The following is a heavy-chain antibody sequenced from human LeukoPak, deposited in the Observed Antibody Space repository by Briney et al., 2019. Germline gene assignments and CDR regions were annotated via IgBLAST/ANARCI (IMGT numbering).Heavy chain of an antibody. CDR2: ISYDGSNK. V-gene: IGHV3-30*18. CDR3: AKDTHRIAAAPQGA. CDR1: GFTFSSYG. Sequence: GGSLRLSCAASGFTFSSYGMHWVRQAPGKGLEWVAVISYDGSNKYYADSVKGRFTISRDSSKNTLYLQMNSLRAEDTAVYYCAKDTHRIAAAPQGAWGQGTLVTVSS. J-gene: IGHJ5*02. D-gene: IGHD6-13*01.